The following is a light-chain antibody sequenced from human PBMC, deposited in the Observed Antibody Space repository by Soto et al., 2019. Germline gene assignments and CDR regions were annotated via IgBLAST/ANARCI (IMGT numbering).Light chain of an antibody. Sequence: QSVLTQAPSASGSPGQSFTISCAGTSNDVGRFNYVSWYQHHPGKAPKLIIYDVTKRPSGVPDRFSGSKSGNTAYLTVSGLQAEDEADYFCSSFVHGTSYVFGTGIKVTVL. V-gene: IGLV2-8*01. J-gene: IGLJ1*01. CDR2: DVT. CDR1: SNDVGRFNY. CDR3: SSFVHGTSYV.